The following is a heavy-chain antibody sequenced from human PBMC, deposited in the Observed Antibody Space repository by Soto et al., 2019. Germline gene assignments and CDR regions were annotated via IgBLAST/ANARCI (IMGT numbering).Heavy chain of an antibody. V-gene: IGHV2-70*11. CDR3: ARIQLDYYCSGRINYYPYFMVV. CDR1: GFSLSTSGMC. Sequence: VSGPTLVNPTQTLTLTCTFSGFSLSTSGMCVSWIRQPPGKALEWLARIDWDDDKYYSTSLKTRLTISKDTSKNQVVLTMTNMDPVDTDTYYCARIQLDYYCSGRINYYPYFMVVWGKRPKVTVSS. CDR2: IDWDDDK. J-gene: IGHJ6*03. D-gene: IGHD3-10*01.